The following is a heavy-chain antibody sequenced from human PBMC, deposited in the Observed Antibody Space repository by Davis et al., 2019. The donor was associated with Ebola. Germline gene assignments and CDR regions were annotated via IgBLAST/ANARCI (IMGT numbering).Heavy chain of an antibody. D-gene: IGHD6-19*01. V-gene: IGHV1-69*05. J-gene: IGHJ6*02. CDR1: RCTFIRYA. Sequence: SSVHVSCMASRCTFIRYAISWVRQPPGQGRDWMGGIIPIFGTSNYAQKFQVRVTMTRTTSISKADMELSSLRSEEMAVYVCARKPSRIEVGSGMDVWGQGTTVTVSS. CDR3: ARKPSRIEVGSGMDV. CDR2: IIPIFGTS.